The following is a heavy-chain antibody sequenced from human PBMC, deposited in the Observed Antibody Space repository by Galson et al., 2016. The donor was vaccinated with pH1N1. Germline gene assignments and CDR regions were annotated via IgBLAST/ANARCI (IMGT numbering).Heavy chain of an antibody. CDR2: ISSSSSYI. J-gene: IGHJ3*02. Sequence: SLRLSCAASGFTFSRYSMNWVRQAPGKGLEWVSSISSSSSYIYYADSVKGRFTISRDNAKNSLYLQMNSLRAEDTAVYYCAREQAIELSDAFDIWGQGTIVTVSS. V-gene: IGHV3-21*01. CDR1: GFTFSRYS. D-gene: IGHD1-7*01. CDR3: AREQAIELSDAFDI.